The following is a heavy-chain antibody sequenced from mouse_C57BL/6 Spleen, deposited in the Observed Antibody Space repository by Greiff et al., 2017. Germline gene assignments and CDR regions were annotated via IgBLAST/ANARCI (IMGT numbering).Heavy chain of an antibody. Sequence: QVQLKQSGAELVKPGASVKISCKASGYAFSSYWMNWVKQRPGKGLEWIGQIYPGDGDTNYNGKFKGKATLTADKSSSTAYMQLSSLTSEVSAVYFCARRSSNWAYWYFDVWGTGTTVTVSS. J-gene: IGHJ1*03. CDR1: GYAFSSYW. CDR3: ARRSSNWAYWYFDV. D-gene: IGHD4-1*01. CDR2: IYPGDGDT. V-gene: IGHV1-80*01.